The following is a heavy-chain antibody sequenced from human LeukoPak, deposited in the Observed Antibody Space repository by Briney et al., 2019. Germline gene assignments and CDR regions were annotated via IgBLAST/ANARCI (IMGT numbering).Heavy chain of an antibody. Sequence: SETLSLTCTVSGGSISSYYWSWIRQPPGKGLEWIGYIYYSGSTNYNPSLKSRVTISVDTSKNQFSLKLSSVTAADTAVYYCAREAVEYSSGWYNWFDPWGQGTLVTVSS. CDR1: GGSISSYY. D-gene: IGHD6-19*01. CDR3: AREAVEYSSGWYNWFDP. CDR2: IYYSGST. J-gene: IGHJ5*02. V-gene: IGHV4-59*01.